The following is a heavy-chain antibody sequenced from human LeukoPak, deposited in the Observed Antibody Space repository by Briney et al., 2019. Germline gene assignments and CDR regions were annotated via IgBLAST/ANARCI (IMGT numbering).Heavy chain of an antibody. CDR1: GGSFSGYY. CDR2: INHSGST. Sequence: PSETLSLTCAVYGGSFSGYYWSWIRQPPGKGLEWIGEINHSGSTNYNPSLKSRVTISVDKSKNQFSLNLISVTAADTAVYYCGRKDYGDHRGFDYWGQGTLVTVSS. CDR3: GRKDYGDHRGFDY. J-gene: IGHJ4*02. D-gene: IGHD4-17*01. V-gene: IGHV4-34*01.